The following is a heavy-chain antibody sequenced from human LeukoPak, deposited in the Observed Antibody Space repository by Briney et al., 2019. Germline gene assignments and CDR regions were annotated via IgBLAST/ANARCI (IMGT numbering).Heavy chain of an antibody. CDR1: GIDFKVYE. Sequence: GGSLRLSCVASGIDFKVYEMHWVRQSTGKGLEWVALISDNGLRTNYAESLKGRFIVSRDNSKNTMDPQMNDLRVEDTGVYFCARERRGYGYGTLDPWGQGTLVTVSS. J-gene: IGHJ5*02. CDR2: ISDNGLRT. D-gene: IGHD5-12*01. CDR3: ARERRGYGYGTLDP. V-gene: IGHV3-30*04.